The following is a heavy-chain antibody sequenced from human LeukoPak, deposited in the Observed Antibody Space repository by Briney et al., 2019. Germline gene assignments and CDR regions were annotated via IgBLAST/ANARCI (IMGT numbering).Heavy chain of an antibody. V-gene: IGHV3-43*01. CDR3: AKDDVAVAGIDY. J-gene: IGHJ4*02. CDR2: ISWDGGTT. D-gene: IGHD6-19*01. CDR1: GFIFDDYT. Sequence: GGSLRLSCAASGFIFDDYTMYWFRQAPGKGLEWVSLISWDGGTTYYADSVKGRFTISRDNSKNSLYLQMNSLRTEDTALYYCAKDDVAVAGIDYWGQGTLVTVSS.